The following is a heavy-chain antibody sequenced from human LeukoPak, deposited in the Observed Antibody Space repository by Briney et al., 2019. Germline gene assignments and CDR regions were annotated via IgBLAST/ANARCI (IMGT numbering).Heavy chain of an antibody. CDR3: AREIVAGTNFDY. CDR2: INPNSGGT. J-gene: IGHJ4*02. D-gene: IGHD6-19*01. Sequence: ASVKVSCKASGYTVTGYYMHWVRQAPGQGLEWMGRINPNSGGTNYAQKFQGRVTMTRDTSISTAYMELSRLRSDDTAVYYCAREIVAGTNFDYWGQGTLVTVSS. V-gene: IGHV1-2*06. CDR1: GYTVTGYY.